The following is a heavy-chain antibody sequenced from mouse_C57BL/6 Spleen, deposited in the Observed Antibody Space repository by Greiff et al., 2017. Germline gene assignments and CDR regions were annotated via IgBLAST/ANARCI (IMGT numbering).Heavy chain of an antibody. D-gene: IGHD1-1*01. V-gene: IGHV5-6*01. CDR3: AILPCTTVVGYAMDY. J-gene: IGHJ4*01. CDR2: ISSGGSYT. CDR1: GFTFSSYG. Sequence: EVKLMESGGDLVKPGGSLKLSCAASGFTFSSYGMSWVRQTPDKRLEWVATISSGGSYTYYPDSVKGRFTISRDNAKNTLYLQMSSLKSEDTAMYYCAILPCTTVVGYAMDYWGQGTSVTVSS.